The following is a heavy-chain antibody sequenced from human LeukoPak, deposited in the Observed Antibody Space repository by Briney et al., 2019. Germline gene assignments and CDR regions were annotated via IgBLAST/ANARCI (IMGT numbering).Heavy chain of an antibody. CDR1: GYTFTSYY. D-gene: IGHD7-27*01. CDR2: INPSGGST. V-gene: IGHV1-46*01. Sequence: GASVKVSCKASGYTFTSYYMHWVRQAPGQGLEWMGIINPSGGSTSYAQKFQGRVTITADKSTSTAYMELSSLRSEDTAVYYCARSPPPNWGTYYFDYWGQGTLVTVSS. J-gene: IGHJ4*02. CDR3: ARSPPPNWGTYYFDY.